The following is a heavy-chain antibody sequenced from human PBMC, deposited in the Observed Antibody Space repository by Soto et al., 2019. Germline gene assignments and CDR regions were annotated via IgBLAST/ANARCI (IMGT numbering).Heavy chain of an antibody. CDR1: GGSFSSGGYC. J-gene: IGHJ4*02. D-gene: IGHD4-17*01. Sequence: TLSLTCTVSGGSFSSGGYCWSWIRQHPGKGLEWIGYIYYSGSTYYNPSLKSRVTMSADTSKNQFSLKLSSVTAADTAVYXCAVAMTTVTTYDYXGQXTLXXVSS. CDR3: AVAMTTVTTYDY. V-gene: IGHV4-31*03. CDR2: IYYSGST.